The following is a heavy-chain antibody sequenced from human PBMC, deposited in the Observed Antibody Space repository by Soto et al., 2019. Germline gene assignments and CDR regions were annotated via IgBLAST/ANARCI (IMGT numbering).Heavy chain of an antibody. CDR3: ATVCRFCSGSNSLY. V-gene: IGHV3-48*01. J-gene: IGHJ4*02. D-gene: IGHD2-15*01. CDR1: GFTFSNYA. Sequence: EVQLVESGGALVQPGGSLRLSCAASGFTFSNYAMNWVRQAPGKGLEWVSYISTGDSPIHYADSVKGRFTISRDNAKKSLYLQMISLRAEDTAVYYCATVCRFCSGSNSLYWGRGTLVTVSS. CDR2: ISTGDSPI.